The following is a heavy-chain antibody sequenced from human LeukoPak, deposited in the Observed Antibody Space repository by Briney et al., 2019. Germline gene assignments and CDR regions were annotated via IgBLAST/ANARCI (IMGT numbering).Heavy chain of an antibody. J-gene: IGHJ4*02. Sequence: PGGSLRLSCAASGFTFNNYAMSWVRQAPGKGLEWVSGISNSGVSTYYADSVKGRFTISRDNSKNTLYLQMDSLRAEDTAVYYCAKEITAIGTRGLDYWGQGTLVTVSS. D-gene: IGHD6-13*01. CDR1: GFTFNNYA. CDR2: ISNSGVST. V-gene: IGHV3-23*01. CDR3: AKEITAIGTRGLDY.